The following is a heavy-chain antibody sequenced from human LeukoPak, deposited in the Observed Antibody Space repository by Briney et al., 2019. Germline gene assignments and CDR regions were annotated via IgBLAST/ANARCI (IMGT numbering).Heavy chain of an antibody. CDR3: ARQKQLVPSHMDV. V-gene: IGHV5-51*01. Sequence: GESLKISCKGSGYSFTSYWIGWVRQMPGKGLEWMGIIYRGDSDTRYSPSFQGQVTISADKSISTAYLQWSSLKASDTAMYYCARQKQLVPSHMDVWGKGTTVTVSS. CDR1: GYSFTSYW. J-gene: IGHJ6*03. CDR2: IYRGDSDT. D-gene: IGHD6-13*01.